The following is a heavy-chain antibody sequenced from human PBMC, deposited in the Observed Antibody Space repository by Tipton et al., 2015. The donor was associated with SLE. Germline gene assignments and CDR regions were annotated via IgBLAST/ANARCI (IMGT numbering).Heavy chain of an antibody. CDR2: IFHTGFV. Sequence: TLSLTCAVSGVSISSDYWWTWIRQAPGKGLEWLGDIFHTGFVTYNPSLGSRVTISVDNANQFSLRLSSVTAADTALYYCARAIGANYFNFWGQGTLVTVSA. V-gene: IGHV4/OR15-8*01. D-gene: IGHD3-16*01. CDR3: ARAIGANYFNF. J-gene: IGHJ4*02. CDR1: GVSISSDYW.